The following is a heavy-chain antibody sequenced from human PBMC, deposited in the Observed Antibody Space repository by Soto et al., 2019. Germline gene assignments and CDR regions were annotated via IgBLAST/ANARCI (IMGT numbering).Heavy chain of an antibody. CDR1: GFTFSNYG. CDR2: ISYDGTYK. V-gene: IGHV3-30*03. CDR3: ARESSYCSGDSCSSNDFYYGLDV. J-gene: IGHJ6*02. Sequence: QAQLVESGGGVVQPGGPLRLSCAASGFTFSNYGIHWVRQAPGEGLEWVAVISYDGTYKDYAESVQGRFTIARDNPKNTLYFEASSLRQEETAVYFCARESSYCSGDSCSSNDFYYGLDVWGQGTTVIVSS. D-gene: IGHD2-21*02.